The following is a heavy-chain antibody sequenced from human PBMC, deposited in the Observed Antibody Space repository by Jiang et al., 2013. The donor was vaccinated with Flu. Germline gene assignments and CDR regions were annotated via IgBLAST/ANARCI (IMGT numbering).Heavy chain of an antibody. J-gene: IGHJ4*02. Sequence: QLVESWGRRGPAWEVPETLLCSVWIHLSSYGMHWVRQAPGKGLEWVAVIWYDGSNKYYADSVKGRFTISRDNSKNTLYLQMNSLRAEDTAVYYCARDSVEMATRWGEVDYWGQGTLVTVSS. D-gene: IGHD5-24*01. CDR3: ARDSVEMATRWGEVDY. CDR2: IWYDGSNK. CDR1: IHLSSYG. V-gene: IGHV3-33*01.